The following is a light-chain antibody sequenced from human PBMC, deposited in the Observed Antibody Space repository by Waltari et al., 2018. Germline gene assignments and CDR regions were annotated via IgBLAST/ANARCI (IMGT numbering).Light chain of an antibody. CDR1: QSVDSN. J-gene: IGKJ4*01. CDR2: SAS. Sequence: EVVMTQSPATLSVSPGDTATLSCRASQSVDSNLAWYQQKPGQAPKFLIFSASTRATGIPARFSGGGFGTEFTLTINSLQSEDFAVYYCLQYNDWPPLTFSGGTKVEMK. CDR3: LQYNDWPPLT. V-gene: IGKV3-15*01.